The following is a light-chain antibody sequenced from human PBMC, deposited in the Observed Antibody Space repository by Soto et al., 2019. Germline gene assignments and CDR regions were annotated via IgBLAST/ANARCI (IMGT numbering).Light chain of an antibody. V-gene: IGKV3-11*01. J-gene: IGKJ5*01. CDR2: DAS. Sequence: EIVLTQSPATLSLSPGERATLSCRANQSVSTYLGLYQQKPGHAPRPLIYDASNRATGIPARFSGSGSGTDFTLTISSLELEDFAVYYCQQRINWINFVQGKTLELK. CDR3: QQRINWIN. CDR1: QSVSTY.